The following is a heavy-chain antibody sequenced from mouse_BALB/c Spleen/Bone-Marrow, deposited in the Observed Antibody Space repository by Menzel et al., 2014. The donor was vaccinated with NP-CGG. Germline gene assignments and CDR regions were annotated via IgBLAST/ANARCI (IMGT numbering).Heavy chain of an antibody. CDR3: AMYYYGSSLFAY. Sequence: VQLQQSGAELVKPGASVKLSCTASGFNIKDTXXHRVXQRPXXXXXWIXXXDPANGNTKYDPKFQGKATITADTSSNXAYLQLSSLTSEDTAVYYCAMYYYGSSLFAYWGQGTLVTVSA. CDR1: GFNIKDTX. D-gene: IGHD1-1*01. J-gene: IGHJ3*01. V-gene: IGHV14-3*02. CDR2: XDPANGNT.